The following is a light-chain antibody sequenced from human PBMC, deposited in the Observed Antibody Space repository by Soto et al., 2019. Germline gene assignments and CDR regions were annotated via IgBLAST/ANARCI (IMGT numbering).Light chain of an antibody. CDR3: QKSCSAQYP. J-gene: IGKJ2*01. V-gene: IGKV1-39*01. CDR1: QIVGSF. CDR2: ATS. Sequence: DIQMTQSPSSLSASVGDIVSLTCRAGQIVGSFVNWYPQKPGKAPRLLIYATSNLQSGVTSRISGRGSGTEFTLTLSSLKPADCATYLCQKSCSAQYPLGPGTKLEIK.